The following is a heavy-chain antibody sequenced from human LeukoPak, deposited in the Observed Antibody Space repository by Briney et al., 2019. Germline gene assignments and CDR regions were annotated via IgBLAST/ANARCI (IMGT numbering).Heavy chain of an antibody. CDR1: GFTFSSYG. V-gene: IGHV3-33*01. CDR3: AGSIAVAGTIDY. CDR2: IWYDGSNK. D-gene: IGHD6-19*01. Sequence: LGGSLRLSCAASGFTFSSYGMHWVRQAPGKGLEWVAVIWYDGSNKYYADSVKGRFTISRDNSKNTLYLQMNSLRDEDTAVYYCAGSIAVAGTIDYWGQGTLVTVPS. J-gene: IGHJ4*02.